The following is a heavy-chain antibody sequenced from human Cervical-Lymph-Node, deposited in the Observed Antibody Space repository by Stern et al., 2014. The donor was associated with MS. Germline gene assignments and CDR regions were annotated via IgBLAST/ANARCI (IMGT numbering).Heavy chain of an antibody. J-gene: IGHJ4*02. CDR2: LYPYASDT. CDR3: ARHVQGFDY. CDR1: GYSFTIYY. Sequence: MQLVQSGAEVKKPGESLKISCKLSGYSFTIYYIAWVRQMPGKGLDGMGVLYPYASDTTSSPSFQGQVAISADKSITTAFLQWSSLRASDTAMYYCARHVQGFDYWGQGTLVTVSS. V-gene: IGHV5-51*01.